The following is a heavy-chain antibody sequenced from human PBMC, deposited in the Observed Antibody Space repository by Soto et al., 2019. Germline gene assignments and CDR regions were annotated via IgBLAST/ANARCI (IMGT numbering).Heavy chain of an antibody. CDR2: IYWNDDK. Sequence: QITLKESGPTLVKPTQTLTLTCTFSGFSLSTSGVGVGWIRQPPGKALQWLELIYWNDDKRYSLSRKSRLTITPDTSKNQVVLTMTNMDPVDTATYYCAHIEYSVVPTAVFDYWGQGTLDTVSS. J-gene: IGHJ4*02. CDR3: AHIEYSVVPTAVFDY. CDR1: GFSLSTSGVG. D-gene: IGHD2-2*01. V-gene: IGHV2-5*01.